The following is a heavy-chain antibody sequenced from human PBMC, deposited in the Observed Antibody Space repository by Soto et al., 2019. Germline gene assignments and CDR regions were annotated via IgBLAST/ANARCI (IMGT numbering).Heavy chain of an antibody. CDR2: ISWNSGSI. D-gene: IGHD3-9*01. Sequence: GGSLRLSCAASGFTFDAYAMHWVRPAPGKGLERASGISWNSGSIGYADSVKGRFTISRDNAKNSPYLQMNSLRAEDTALYYCAKAQTPYYDILTAAPDSWGQGTLVTVSS. J-gene: IGHJ5*02. V-gene: IGHV3-9*01. CDR1: GFTFDAYA. CDR3: AKAQTPYYDILTAAPDS.